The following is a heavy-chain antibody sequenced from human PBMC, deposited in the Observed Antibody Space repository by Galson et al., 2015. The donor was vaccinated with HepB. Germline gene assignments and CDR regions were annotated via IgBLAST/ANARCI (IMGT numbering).Heavy chain of an antibody. CDR1: GDSVSSTIPT. CDR3: AKSSLTGATDY. CDR2: TYYRSKWYS. V-gene: IGHV6-1*01. J-gene: IGHJ4*02. D-gene: IGHD5-24*01. Sequence: CAISGDSVSSTIPTWNWIRQSPSRGLEWLGRTYYRSKWYSDYALSVKSRITINPDPSKNQFSLQLNSVTAEDTAVYYCAKSSLTGATDYWGQGTLVTVSS.